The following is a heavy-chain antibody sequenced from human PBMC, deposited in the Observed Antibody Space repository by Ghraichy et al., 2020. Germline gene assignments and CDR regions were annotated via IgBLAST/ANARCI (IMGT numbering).Heavy chain of an antibody. CDR2: ISSSGSTI. CDR1: GFTFSSYE. J-gene: IGHJ4*02. Sequence: GGSLRLSCAASGFTFSSYEMNWVRQAPGKGLEWVSYISSSGSTIYYADSVKGRFTISRDNAKNSLYLQMNSLRAEDTAVYYCARTLKAVAAHDYWGQGTLVTVSS. V-gene: IGHV3-48*03. D-gene: IGHD6-19*01. CDR3: ARTLKAVAAHDY.